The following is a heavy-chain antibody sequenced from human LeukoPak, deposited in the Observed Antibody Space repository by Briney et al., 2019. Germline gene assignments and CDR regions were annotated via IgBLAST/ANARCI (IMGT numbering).Heavy chain of an antibody. V-gene: IGHV4-34*01. J-gene: IGHJ4*02. Sequence: KPSETLSLTCAVYGGSVSGYYWSWIRQPPGKGLEWIGEINHSGSTNYNPSLKSRVTISVDTSKNQFSLKLSSVTAADTAVYYCARGNTMVRGVIIRRLSPPVSFDYWGQGTLVTVSS. D-gene: IGHD3-10*01. CDR1: GGSVSGYY. CDR3: ARGNTMVRGVIIRRLSPPVSFDY. CDR2: INHSGST.